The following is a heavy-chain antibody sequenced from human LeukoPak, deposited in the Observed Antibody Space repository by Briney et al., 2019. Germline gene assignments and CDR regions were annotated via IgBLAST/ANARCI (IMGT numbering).Heavy chain of an antibody. V-gene: IGHV4-59*01. CDR2: IYYSGST. J-gene: IGHJ5*02. D-gene: IGHD5/OR15-5a*01. CDR3: SSSVGSSNWFDP. Sequence: PSETLPLTCTVSGGSISTYYWSWIRQPPGKGLEWIGYIYYSGSTNYNPSLKSRVTISVDTSKNQFSLKLSSVTAADTAVYYCSSSVGSSNWFDPWGQGTLVTVSS. CDR1: GGSISTYY.